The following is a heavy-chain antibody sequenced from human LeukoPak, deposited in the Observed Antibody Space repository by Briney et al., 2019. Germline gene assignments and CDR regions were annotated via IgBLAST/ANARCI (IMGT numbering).Heavy chain of an antibody. CDR3: AKDFMWRELLAAFDI. V-gene: IGHV3-30*18. CDR1: GFTFSSYG. Sequence: PGGSLRLSCAASGFTFSSYGMHWVRQAPGKGLEWVAVISYDGSNKYYADSVKGRFTISRDNSKNTLYLQMNSLRAEDTAVYYCAKDFMWRELLAAFDIWGQGTMVTVSS. D-gene: IGHD1-26*01. J-gene: IGHJ3*02. CDR2: ISYDGSNK.